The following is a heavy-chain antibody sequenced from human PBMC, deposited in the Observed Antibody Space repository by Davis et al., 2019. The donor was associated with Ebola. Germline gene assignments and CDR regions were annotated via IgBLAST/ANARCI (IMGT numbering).Heavy chain of an antibody. Sequence: PGGSLRLSCTASGFTVSSSYMTWVRQAPEKGLEWVSVLYSGGSTKYTDSVKGRFTISRDDSKNTLYLQMNSLRAEDTAVYYCAKDIYCSGGSCYARRAFDYWGQGTLVTVSS. CDR2: LYSGGST. J-gene: IGHJ4*02. V-gene: IGHV3-53*01. D-gene: IGHD2-15*01. CDR3: AKDIYCSGGSCYARRAFDY. CDR1: GFTVSSSY.